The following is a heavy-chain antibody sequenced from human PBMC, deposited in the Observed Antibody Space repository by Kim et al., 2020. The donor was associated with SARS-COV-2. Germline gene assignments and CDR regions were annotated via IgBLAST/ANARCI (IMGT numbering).Heavy chain of an antibody. Sequence: HANPALKSRVTISVDTSKNQCSLKLSSVTAADTAVYYCARAWLHGWFDPWGQGTLVTVSS. D-gene: IGHD5-12*01. J-gene: IGHJ5*02. V-gene: IGHV4-34*01. CDR3: ARAWLHGWFDP.